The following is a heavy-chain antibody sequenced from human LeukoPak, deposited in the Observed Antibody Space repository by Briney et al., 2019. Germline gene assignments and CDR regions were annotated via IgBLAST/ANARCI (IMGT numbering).Heavy chain of an antibody. CDR2: ITSDGHVE. V-gene: IGHV3-48*04. J-gene: IGHJ4*02. D-gene: IGHD3-9*01. CDR1: GFTFSNCW. CDR3: ARDTLNGPFVISLDY. Sequence: PGGSLRLSCAASGFTFSNCWMNWVRQAPGKGLEWVSHITSDGHVETYVDSVRGRFTMSRDNAKDLLFLQMNGLRAEDTAVYYCARDTLNGPFVISLDYWGQGALVTVSS.